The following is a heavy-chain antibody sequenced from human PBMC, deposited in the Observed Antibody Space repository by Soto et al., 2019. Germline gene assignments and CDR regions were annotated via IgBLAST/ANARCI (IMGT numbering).Heavy chain of an antibody. D-gene: IGHD1-26*01. CDR2: ISGYNGNA. J-gene: IGHJ4*02. CDR1: GYPFTNYG. CDR3: ARDLGIVGPLTGDY. Sequence: QVQLVQSGAEVKKPGASVKVSCKASGYPFTNYGISWVRQAPGQGLEWMGWISGYNGNANYTQKLQGRVSMTTDTSTSTAYMELWSLRSDDTAVYYCARDLGIVGPLTGDYWGQGTLVTVSS. V-gene: IGHV1-18*01.